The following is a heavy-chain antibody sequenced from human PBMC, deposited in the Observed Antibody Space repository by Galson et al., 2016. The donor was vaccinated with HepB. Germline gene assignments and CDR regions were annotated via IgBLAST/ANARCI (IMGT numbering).Heavy chain of an antibody. Sequence: SETLSLTCTVSGGSMRSNSYYWGWIRQPPGKGLEWIGSIYYSGSTYYNPSLKSRVTISIDMSKNQFSLKLSSVTAADMAVYYCATVTYHYDSGGLYFINFFDHWGQGTLVTGSS. V-gene: IGHV4-39*07. CDR2: IYYSGST. D-gene: IGHD3-22*01. J-gene: IGHJ4*02. CDR3: ATVTYHYDSGGLYFINFFDH. CDR1: GGSMRSNSYY.